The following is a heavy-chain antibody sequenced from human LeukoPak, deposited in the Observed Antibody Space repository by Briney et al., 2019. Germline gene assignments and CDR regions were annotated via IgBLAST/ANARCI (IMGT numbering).Heavy chain of an antibody. CDR1: GFTFGDYA. CDR3: TRVDLGVVAYYYYYYMDV. J-gene: IGHJ6*03. CDR2: IRSKAYGGTT. Sequence: PGGSLRLSCTASGFTFGDYAMSWVRQAPGKGLEWVGFIRSKAYGGTTEYAASVKGRFTISRDDSKSIDYLQMNSLKTEDTAVYYCTRVDLGVVAYYYYYYMDVRGKGTTVTVSS. V-gene: IGHV3-49*04. D-gene: IGHD3-22*01.